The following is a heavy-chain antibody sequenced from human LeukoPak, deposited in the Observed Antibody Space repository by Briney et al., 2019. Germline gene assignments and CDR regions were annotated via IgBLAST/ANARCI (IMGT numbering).Heavy chain of an antibody. J-gene: IGHJ4*02. V-gene: IGHV3-21*01. CDR2: ISSSSSYI. D-gene: IGHD2-15*01. CDR1: GFTFSSYS. CDR3: ASDLGYCSGGICDSDY. Sequence: GGSLRLSCAASGFTFSSYSMNWVRQAPGKGLEWVSSISSSSSYIYYADSVKGRFTISRDNAKNSLYLQMNSLRAEDTAVYYCASDLGYCSGGICDSDYWGQGTLVTVSS.